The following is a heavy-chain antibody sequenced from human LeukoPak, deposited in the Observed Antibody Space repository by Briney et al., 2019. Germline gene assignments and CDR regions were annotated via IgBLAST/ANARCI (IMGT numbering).Heavy chain of an antibody. J-gene: IGHJ4*02. CDR2: ISSSGSTI. D-gene: IGHD3-22*01. Sequence: PGGSLRLSCAASGFTFSSYEMNWVRQAPGKGLEWVSYISSSGSTIYYADSVKGRFTISRDNAKNSLYLQMNSLRAEDTAVYYCANHPYYYDSSPASNYWGQGTLVTVSS. V-gene: IGHV3-48*03. CDR3: ANHPYYYDSSPASNY. CDR1: GFTFSSYE.